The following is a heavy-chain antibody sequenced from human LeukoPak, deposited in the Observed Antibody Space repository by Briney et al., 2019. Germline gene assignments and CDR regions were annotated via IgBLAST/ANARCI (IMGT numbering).Heavy chain of an antibody. J-gene: IGHJ6*03. Sequence: SETLSLTCAVHGGSFSGYYWSWIRQPPGKGLEWIGEINHSGSTNYNPSLKSRVTISVDTSKNQFSLKLSSVTAADTAVYYCARTPRITIFGVVMNYYMDVWGKGTTVTVSS. CDR3: ARTPRITIFGVVMNYYMDV. D-gene: IGHD3-3*01. CDR1: GGSFSGYY. CDR2: INHSGST. V-gene: IGHV4-34*01.